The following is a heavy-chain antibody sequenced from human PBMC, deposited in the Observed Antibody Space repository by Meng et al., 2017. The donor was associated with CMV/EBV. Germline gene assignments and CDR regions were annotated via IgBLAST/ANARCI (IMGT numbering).Heavy chain of an antibody. Sequence: GGPLRLSCAASGFTFSSYCMSWVRQAPGKGLEWVANIKQDGSEKYYVDSVKGRFTISRDNAKNSLYLQMNSLRAEDTAVYYCAREFRNGSYLRHWYFDLWGRGTLVTVSS. V-gene: IGHV3-7*01. J-gene: IGHJ2*01. CDR1: GFTFSSYC. CDR3: AREFRNGSYLRHWYFDL. CDR2: IKQDGSEK. D-gene: IGHD1-26*01.